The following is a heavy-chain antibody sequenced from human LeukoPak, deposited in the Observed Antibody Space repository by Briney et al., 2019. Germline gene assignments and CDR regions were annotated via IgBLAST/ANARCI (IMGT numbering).Heavy chain of an antibody. D-gene: IGHD3-3*01. CDR2: IKSKTDGGTT. CDR3: TFYDFWSGSTTGMDV. J-gene: IGHJ6*04. Sequence: GRSLRLSCAASGFTFSNAWMSWVRQAPGEGLEWVGRIKSKTDGGTTDYAAPVKGRFTISRDDSKNTLYLQMNSLKTEDTAVYYCTFYDFWSGSTTGMDVWGKGTTVTVSS. CDR1: GFTFSNAW. V-gene: IGHV3-15*01.